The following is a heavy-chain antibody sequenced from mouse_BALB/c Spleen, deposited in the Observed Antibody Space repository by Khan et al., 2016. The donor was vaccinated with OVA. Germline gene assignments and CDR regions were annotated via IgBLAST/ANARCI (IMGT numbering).Heavy chain of an antibody. J-gene: IGHJ4*01. D-gene: IGHD1-1*01. Sequence: VQLQQSGPELVKPGASVKISCKAFGYTFTDYNIHWVKQSHGKSLEWIGYIYPYRSDTTYNQKFKRKATLTVENSSSTAYMELSRLTSEDSAVXFCSRPSSRLNYAVYYGGQTTSVTVAA. CDR1: GYTFTDYN. V-gene: IGHV1S29*02. CDR3: SRPSSRLNYAVYY. CDR2: IYPYRSDT.